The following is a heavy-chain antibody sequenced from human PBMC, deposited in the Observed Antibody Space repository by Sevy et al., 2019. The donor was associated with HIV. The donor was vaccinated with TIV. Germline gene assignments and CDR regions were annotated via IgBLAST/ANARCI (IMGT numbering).Heavy chain of an antibody. D-gene: IGHD6-19*01. V-gene: IGHV3-15*01. CDR3: TTDRVIAVAGTSLIGY. Sequence: GGSLRLSCAASGFTFSNAWMSWVRQAPGKGLEWVGRIKSKTDGGTTDNAAPVKGRFTILRDDSKTTLYLQMNSLKTEDAAVYYCTTDRVIAVAGTSLIGYWGQGTLVTVSS. CDR1: GFTFSNAW. J-gene: IGHJ4*02. CDR2: IKSKTDGGTT.